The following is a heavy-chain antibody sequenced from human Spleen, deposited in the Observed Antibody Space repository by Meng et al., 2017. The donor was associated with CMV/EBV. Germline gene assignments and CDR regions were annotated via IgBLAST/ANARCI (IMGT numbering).Heavy chain of an antibody. CDR2: INPNIDAT. Sequence: ASVKVSCKASGYTFNGYYLHWVRQAPGQGLEWMGWINPNIDATDYAQKFQGRLTLTRDTSINTAYMELTRLKSDDTAVYFCARDVFVDSSGAYYPEGWFDPWGQGTLVTVSS. V-gene: IGHV1-2*02. CDR1: GYTFNGYY. D-gene: IGHD3-22*01. J-gene: IGHJ5*02. CDR3: ARDVFVDSSGAYYPEGWFDP.